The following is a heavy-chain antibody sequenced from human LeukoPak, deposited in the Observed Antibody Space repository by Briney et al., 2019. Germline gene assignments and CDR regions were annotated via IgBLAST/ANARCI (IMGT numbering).Heavy chain of an antibody. Sequence: SVKVSCKASGGTFSSYAISWVRQAPGQGLEWMGGIIPIFGTANYAQKFQGRVTITADESTSTAYMELSSLRSEDTAVYYCARDQYGNCSSTSCYTAWFDPWGQGTLVTVSS. CDR2: IIPIFGTA. CDR1: GGTFSSYA. D-gene: IGHD2-2*02. J-gene: IGHJ5*02. CDR3: ARDQYGNCSSTSCYTAWFDP. V-gene: IGHV1-69*13.